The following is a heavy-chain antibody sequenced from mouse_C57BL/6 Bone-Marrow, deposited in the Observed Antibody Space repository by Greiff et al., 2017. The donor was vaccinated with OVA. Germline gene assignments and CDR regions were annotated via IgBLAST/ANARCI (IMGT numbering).Heavy chain of an antibody. Sequence: VKLVESGPGLVAPSQSLSITCTVSGFSLTSYAISWVRQPPGKGLEWLGVIWPGGGTNYNSALKSRLSISKDNSKSQVFLKMNSLQTDDTARYDCARIYYYGRSSFDYWGQGTTLTVSS. D-gene: IGHD1-1*01. V-gene: IGHV2-9-1*01. CDR2: IWPGGGT. CDR1: GFSLTSYA. CDR3: ARIYYYGRSSFDY. J-gene: IGHJ2*01.